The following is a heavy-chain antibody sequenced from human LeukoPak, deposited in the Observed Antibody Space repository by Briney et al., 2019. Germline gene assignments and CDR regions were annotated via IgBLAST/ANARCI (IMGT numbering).Heavy chain of an antibody. J-gene: IGHJ4*02. Sequence: GGSLRLSCAASGFTVSSNYMSWVRQAPGKGLEWVSVIYGGSSTYYADSVKGRFLISRDNSKNTLFLQMNSLRAEDTAVYYCARVSNDGLYFDFWGQGTLVTVSS. CDR1: GFTVSSNY. V-gene: IGHV3-53*01. CDR2: IYGGSST. CDR3: ARVSNDGLYFDF. D-gene: IGHD1-1*01.